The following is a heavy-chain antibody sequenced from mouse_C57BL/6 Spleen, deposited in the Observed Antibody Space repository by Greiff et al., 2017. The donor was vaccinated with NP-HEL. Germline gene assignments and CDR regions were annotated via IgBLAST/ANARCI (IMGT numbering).Heavy chain of an antibody. CDR1: GYSITSGYY. D-gene: IGHD2-5*01. CDR3: ARSSNYEYFDV. V-gene: IGHV3-6*01. CDR2: ISYDGSN. Sequence: DVKLQESGPGLVKPSQSLSLTCSVTGYSITSGYYWNWIRQFPGNKLEWMGYISYDGSNNYNPSLKNRISITRDTSKNQFFLKLNSVTTEDTATYYCARSSNYEYFDVWGTGTTVTVSS. J-gene: IGHJ1*03.